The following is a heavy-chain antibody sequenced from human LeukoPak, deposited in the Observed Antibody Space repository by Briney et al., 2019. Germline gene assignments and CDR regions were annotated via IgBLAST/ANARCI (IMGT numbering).Heavy chain of an antibody. V-gene: IGHV3-48*04. Sequence: GGSLRLSCAASAFSFSNYNMNWVRPAPGKGLEWVSYISSSGSTIYYADSVKGRFTISRDNAKNSLYLQMNSLRAEDTAVYYCAELGITMIGGVWGKGTTVTISS. CDR2: ISSSGSTI. CDR1: AFSFSNYN. D-gene: IGHD3-10*02. J-gene: IGHJ6*04. CDR3: AELGITMIGGV.